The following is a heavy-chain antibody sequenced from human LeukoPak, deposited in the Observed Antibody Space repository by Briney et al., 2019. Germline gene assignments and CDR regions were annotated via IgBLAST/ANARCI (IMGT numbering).Heavy chain of an antibody. D-gene: IGHD3-22*01. CDR2: IYYSGST. CDR3: AREYYYDSSGYYYDPGYFDY. CDR1: GGSISSGDYY. V-gene: IGHV4-30-4*01. J-gene: IGHJ4*02. Sequence: SETLSLTCTVSGGSISSGDYYWSWIRQPPGKGLEWIGYIYYSGSTYYNPSLKSRVTISVDTSKNQFSLKLSSVTAADTAVYYCAREYYYDSSGYYYDPGYFDYWGQGTLVTVSS.